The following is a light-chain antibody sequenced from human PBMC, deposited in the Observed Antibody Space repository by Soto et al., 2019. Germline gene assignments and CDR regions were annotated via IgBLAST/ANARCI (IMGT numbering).Light chain of an antibody. CDR2: DAS. CDR1: QSVSSY. V-gene: IGKV3-11*01. J-gene: IGKJ5*01. Sequence: EIVLIQFPSTLSLSPGERATLSCRASQSVSSYLAWYQQKPGQAPRLLIYDASNRATGIPARFSGSGSGTDFTLTISRLEPEDFAVYSCQQRSNWPPSTFGQGTRLEIK. CDR3: QQRSNWPPST.